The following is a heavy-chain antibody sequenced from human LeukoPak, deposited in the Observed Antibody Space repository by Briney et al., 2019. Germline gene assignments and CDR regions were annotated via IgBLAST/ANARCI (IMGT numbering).Heavy chain of an antibody. CDR2: IIPILGIA. CDR3: AREIVVVPASEQYYYYYGMDV. Sequence: SVKVSCKASGGTFSSYAISWVRQAPGQGLEWMGRIIPILGIANYAQKFQGRVTITADKSTSTAYMELSSLRSEDTAVYYCAREIVVVPASEQYYYYYGMDVWGQGTTVTASS. V-gene: IGHV1-69*04. D-gene: IGHD2-2*01. J-gene: IGHJ6*02. CDR1: GGTFSSYA.